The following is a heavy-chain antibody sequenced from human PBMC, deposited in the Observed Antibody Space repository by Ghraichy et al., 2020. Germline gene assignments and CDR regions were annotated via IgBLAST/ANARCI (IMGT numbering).Heavy chain of an antibody. D-gene: IGHD4-17*01. CDR1: GFTFSRSW. J-gene: IGHJ4*02. CDR3: VRDGDNFNFDF. Sequence: LTCAASGFTFSRSWMHWVRQAPGKGLVWVSRIKGDGSDKRYADSVRGRFTISRDNAKNTLFLQMNRLRADDTAVYYCVRDGDNFNFDFWGQGNLVTVSS. V-gene: IGHV3-74*01. CDR2: IKGDGSDK.